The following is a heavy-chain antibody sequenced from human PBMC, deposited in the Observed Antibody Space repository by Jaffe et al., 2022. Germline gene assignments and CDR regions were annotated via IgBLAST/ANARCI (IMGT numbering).Heavy chain of an antibody. CDR3: ARWPDYVGGAEYFQH. CDR2: INSDGSSI. V-gene: IGHV3-74*01. CDR1: GFTFSSYW. D-gene: IGHD3-16*01. Sequence: EVQLVESGGGLVQPGGSLRLSCAASGFTFSSYWMNWVRQAPGKGPVWVSRINSDGSSITYADSVKGRFTVSRDNAKNTLYLQMNSLRAEDTAVYYCARWPDYVGGAEYFQHWGQGTLVTVSS. J-gene: IGHJ1*01.